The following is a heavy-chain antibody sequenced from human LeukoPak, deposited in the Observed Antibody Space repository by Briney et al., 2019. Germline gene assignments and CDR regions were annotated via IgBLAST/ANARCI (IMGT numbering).Heavy chain of an antibody. D-gene: IGHD6-19*01. Sequence: SETLSLTCTVAGGSISSYYWSWIRQPPGKGLEWIGYIYYSGSTSYNPSLKSRVTISVDTSKNQFSLKLSSVTAADTAVYYCARGGDSSGWSDYWGQGTLVTVSS. J-gene: IGHJ4*02. V-gene: IGHV4-59*01. CDR3: ARGGDSSGWSDY. CDR2: IYYSGST. CDR1: GGSISSYY.